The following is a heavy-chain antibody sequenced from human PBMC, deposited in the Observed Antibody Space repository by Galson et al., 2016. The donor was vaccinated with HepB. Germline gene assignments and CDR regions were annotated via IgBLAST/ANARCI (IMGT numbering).Heavy chain of an antibody. J-gene: IGHJ4*02. Sequence: LRLSCAGSGFTFSSYSMNWVRQAPGPGLEWVSYISSSSTIYYANSVKGRFTISSINARNSLYLHMNSLRDEDTAVYYCARDLHVGATPFDYWGQGTLVTVSS. CDR1: GFTFSSYS. CDR3: ARDLHVGATPFDY. D-gene: IGHD1-26*01. V-gene: IGHV3-48*02. CDR2: ISSSSTI.